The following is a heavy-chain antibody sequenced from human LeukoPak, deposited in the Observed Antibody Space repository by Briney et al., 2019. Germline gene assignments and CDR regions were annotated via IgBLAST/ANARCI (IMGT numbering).Heavy chain of an antibody. J-gene: IGHJ6*03. V-gene: IGHV6-1*01. D-gene: IGHD3-22*01. CDR3: AREAKYSDSSGGGYYYMDV. CDR2: TYYRSKWYS. CDR1: GDSVSSNTAA. Sequence: SQTLSLTCAISGDSVSSNTAAWNWIRQSPSRGLEWLGRTYYRSKWYSEYEVSVKSRIIINPDTSKNQFSLQMNSVSPEDTAVYYCAREAKYSDSSGGGYYYMDVWGKGSTVTVSS.